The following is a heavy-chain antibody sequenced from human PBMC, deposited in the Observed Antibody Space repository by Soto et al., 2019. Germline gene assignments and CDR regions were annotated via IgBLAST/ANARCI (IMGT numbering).Heavy chain of an antibody. V-gene: IGHV1-3*01. Sequence: GASVKVSCKASGYTFTSYAMHWGRQAPGQRLEWMGWINAGNGNTKYSQKFQGRVTITRDTSASTAYMELSSLRSEDTAVYYCARDPSYYGMDVWGQGNTVTVSS. J-gene: IGHJ6*02. CDR3: ARDPSYYGMDV. CDR2: INAGNGNT. CDR1: GYTFTSYA.